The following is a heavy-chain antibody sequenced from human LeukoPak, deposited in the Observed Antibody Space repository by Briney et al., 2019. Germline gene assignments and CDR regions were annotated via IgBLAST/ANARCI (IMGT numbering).Heavy chain of an antibody. CDR1: GFPFSSYD. V-gene: IGHV3-13*01. J-gene: IGHJ5*02. Sequence: PGGALRLSCAASGFPFSSYDTHWGRPATGKSLEWGSAIGTAGDTYYPGSVKGRFTISRENAKNSLYLQMNSLRAGDTAVYYCARGRIYCSSTSCHWNWFDPWGQGTLVTVSS. CDR2: IGTAGDT. CDR3: ARGRIYCSSTSCHWNWFDP. D-gene: IGHD2-2*01.